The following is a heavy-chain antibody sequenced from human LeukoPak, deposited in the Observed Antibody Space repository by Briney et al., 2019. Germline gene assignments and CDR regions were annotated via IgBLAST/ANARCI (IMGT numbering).Heavy chain of an antibody. Sequence: ASVKVSCKASGYTFTSYGISWVRRAPGQGLEWMGWISAYNGNTNYAQKLQGRVTMTTDTSTSTAYMELRSLRSDDTAVYYCASNPNFDWSHGGMDVWGQGTTVTVSS. V-gene: IGHV1-18*01. CDR1: GYTFTSYG. CDR3: ASNPNFDWSHGGMDV. CDR2: ISAYNGNT. J-gene: IGHJ6*02. D-gene: IGHD3-9*01.